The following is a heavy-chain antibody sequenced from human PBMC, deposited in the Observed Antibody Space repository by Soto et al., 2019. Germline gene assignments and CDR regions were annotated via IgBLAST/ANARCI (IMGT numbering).Heavy chain of an antibody. CDR3: SNSILTGYYTPPPTYYFDY. CDR2: ISGSGGST. V-gene: IGHV3-23*01. D-gene: IGHD3-9*01. Sequence: GGSLRLSCAASGFTFSSYAMSWVRQAPGKGLEWVSAISGSGGSTYYADSVKGRFTISRDNSKNTLYLQMNSLRAEDTAVYYCSNSILTGYYTPPPTYYFDYWGQGTLVTVSS. J-gene: IGHJ4*02. CDR1: GFTFSSYA.